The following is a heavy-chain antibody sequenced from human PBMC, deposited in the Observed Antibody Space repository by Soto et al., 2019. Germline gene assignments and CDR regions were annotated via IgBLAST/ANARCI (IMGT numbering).Heavy chain of an antibody. Sequence: VQLVQSGAEVKKPGASVKVSCKASGYTFTSYAMHWVRQAPGQRLEWMGWINAGNGNTKYSQKFQGRVTITRDTSASTAYMELSSLRSEDTAVYYCARDPGGLRLGELSLSFDYWGQGTLVTVSS. CDR3: ARDPGGLRLGELSLSFDY. CDR1: GYTFTSYA. J-gene: IGHJ4*02. V-gene: IGHV1-3*01. CDR2: INAGNGNT. D-gene: IGHD3-16*02.